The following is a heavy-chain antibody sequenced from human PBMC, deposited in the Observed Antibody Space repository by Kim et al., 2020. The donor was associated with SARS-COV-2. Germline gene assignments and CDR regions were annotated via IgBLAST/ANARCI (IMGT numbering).Heavy chain of an antibody. J-gene: IGHJ6*02. V-gene: IGHV3-30*18. D-gene: IGHD2-21*01. Sequence: GGSLRLSCAASGFTFSSYGMHWVRQAPGKGLEWVAVIRYDGSNKYYADSVKGRFTISRDNAKNTLYLQMNSLRAEDTAVYYCAKDEVRSVWLVCSDRGMDVWGQGTTVTVSS. CDR3: AKDEVRSVWLVCSDRGMDV. CDR2: IRYDGSNK. CDR1: GFTFSSYG.